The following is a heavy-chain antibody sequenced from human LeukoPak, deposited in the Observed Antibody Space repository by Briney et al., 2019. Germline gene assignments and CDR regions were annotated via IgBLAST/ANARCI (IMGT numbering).Heavy chain of an antibody. CDR3: AKGSYYDSSGSFYFDY. CDR1: EFIFSNYW. D-gene: IGHD3-22*01. CDR2: ISGSGDNT. J-gene: IGHJ4*02. Sequence: GGSLRLSCAASEFIFSNYWMSWVRQAPGKGLEWVSGISGSGDNTYYADSVKGRFTISRDNSKNTLYVQVNSLGTEDTAAYYCAKGSYYDSSGSFYFDYWGQGTLVTVSS. V-gene: IGHV3-23*01.